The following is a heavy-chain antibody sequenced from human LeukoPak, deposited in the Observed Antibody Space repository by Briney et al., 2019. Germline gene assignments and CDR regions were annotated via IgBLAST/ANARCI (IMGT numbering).Heavy chain of an antibody. V-gene: IGHV3-30*04. CDR3: AKDHSLGYFDY. J-gene: IGHJ4*02. D-gene: IGHD2-15*01. CDR2: ISYDGSNK. Sequence: GRSLRLSCAASGFTFSSYAMHWVRQAPGKGLEWVAVISYDGSNKYYADSVKGRFTISRDNSKNTLYLQMNSLRAEDTAVYYCAKDHSLGYFDYWGQGTLVTVSS. CDR1: GFTFSSYA.